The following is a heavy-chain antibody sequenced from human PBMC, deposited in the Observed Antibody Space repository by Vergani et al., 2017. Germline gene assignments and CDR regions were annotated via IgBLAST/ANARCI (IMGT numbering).Heavy chain of an antibody. J-gene: IGHJ4*02. CDR1: GFTFSNSA. Sequence: EVQLLESGGDLVQPGGSLRLSCAASGFTFSNSAVSWVRQAPGRGLAWVSSISGPGLSTYYADSVKGRFSISRDNSKNTVFLQMHSLRAEDTAIYYCADLYGDDGFSPFWGQGTLVTVSS. CDR3: ADLYGDDGFSPF. V-gene: IGHV3-23*01. D-gene: IGHD2-21*01. CDR2: ISGPGLST.